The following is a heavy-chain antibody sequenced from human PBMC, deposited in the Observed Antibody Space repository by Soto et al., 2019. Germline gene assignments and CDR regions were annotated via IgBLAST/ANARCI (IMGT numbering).Heavy chain of an antibody. CDR2: IWYDGSNK. J-gene: IGHJ5*02. Sequence: QVQLVESGGGVVQPGRSLRLSCAASGFTFSSYGMHWLRQAPGKGLEWVAVIWYDGSNKYYADSVKGRFTISRDNSKNRLYLQMNSLRAEDTALYYCARDPIYAKPAYNWFDHWGQGTLVTVSS. CDR1: GFTFSSYG. V-gene: IGHV3-33*01. CDR3: ARDPIYAKPAYNWFDH. D-gene: IGHD4-17*01.